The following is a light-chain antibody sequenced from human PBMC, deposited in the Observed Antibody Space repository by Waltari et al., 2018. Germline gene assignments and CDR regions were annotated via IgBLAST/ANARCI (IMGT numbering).Light chain of an antibody. V-gene: IGKV3-20*01. Sequence: EIVLTQSPGTLSLSPAERATLSCRASQSVTSNYLAWYQQKPGQAPRLLVYRASSRFTGIPDRFSGSGSGTEFSLTISRVEPEDFAVYYCQQLGSSPWTFGQGTRIEIK. CDR3: QQLGSSPWT. CDR2: RAS. J-gene: IGKJ1*01. CDR1: QSVTSNY.